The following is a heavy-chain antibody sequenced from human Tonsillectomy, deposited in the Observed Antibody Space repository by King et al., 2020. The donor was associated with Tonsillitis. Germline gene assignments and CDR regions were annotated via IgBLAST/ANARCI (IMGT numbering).Heavy chain of an antibody. V-gene: IGHV3-30*18. Sequence: VQLVESGGGVVQPGRSLRLPCAASGFTFSSSGMHWVRQAPGKGLEWVAVISYDGSNKYYGDSVKGRFTISRDNSKNTLYLQMNSLRAEDTAVYYCAKDIQQWRAGGVYWGQGPLVTVSS. CDR3: AKDIQQWRAGGVY. J-gene: IGHJ4*02. CDR2: ISYDGSNK. CDR1: GFTFSSSG. D-gene: IGHD6-19*01.